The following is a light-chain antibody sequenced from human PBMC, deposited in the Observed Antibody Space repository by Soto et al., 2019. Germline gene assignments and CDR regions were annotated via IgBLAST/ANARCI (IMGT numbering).Light chain of an antibody. CDR3: QQYNTFSRT. CDR2: KAS. V-gene: IGKV1-5*03. J-gene: IGKJ1*01. CDR1: QYVRNW. Sequence: DIQMTQSPSTLSASVGDGVTISCRASQYVRNWLAWYQQKPGKAPRLLISKASSLQDGVPSRFSGSGSGTQFTLNITSLQPDDVAIYYCQQYNTFSRTFGQGTRVDI.